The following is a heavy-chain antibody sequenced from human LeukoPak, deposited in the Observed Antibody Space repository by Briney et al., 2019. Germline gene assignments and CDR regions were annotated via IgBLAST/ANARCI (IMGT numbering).Heavy chain of an antibody. CDR2: INTGNGNT. Sequence: ASAKVSCKASGYTFTSYAMHWARQAPGQRLEWMGWINTGNGNTQYSQKFQGRVTFTRDTSANTAYMELSSLRSEDTAVYYCASVDYGDYWGQGTLVTVSS. V-gene: IGHV1-3*04. J-gene: IGHJ4*02. D-gene: IGHD4-17*01. CDR1: GYTFTSYA. CDR3: ASVDYGDY.